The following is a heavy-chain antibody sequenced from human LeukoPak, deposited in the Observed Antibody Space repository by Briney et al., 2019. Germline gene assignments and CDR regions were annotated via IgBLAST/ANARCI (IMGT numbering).Heavy chain of an antibody. CDR1: GFTFSSYA. D-gene: IGHD3-16*01. J-gene: IGHJ4*02. CDR2: ISGSGGGT. V-gene: IGHV3-23*01. Sequence: GGSLRLSCAASGFTFSSYAMSWVRQAPEKGLEWVSTISGSGGGTYYPASVKGLFTIPRDDSKNTLYLQMNSLRAEDTAVYYCVKDLGGYGNNFFDYWGQGTLVTVSS. CDR3: VKDLGGYGNNFFDY.